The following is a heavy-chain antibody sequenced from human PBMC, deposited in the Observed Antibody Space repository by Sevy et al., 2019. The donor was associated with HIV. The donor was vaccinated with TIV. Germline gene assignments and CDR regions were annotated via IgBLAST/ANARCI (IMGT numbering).Heavy chain of an antibody. CDR1: GFTFSYYA. D-gene: IGHD1-1*01. Sequence: GGSLRLSCAASGFTFSYYAMHWVRQAPGKGLEWVAFTSYDGSNNYYADSLKGRFTISRDNSETTLYLQMNSLRAEDTAVYYCARQQELELSDAFDIWGQGTMVTVSS. V-gene: IGHV3-30-3*01. CDR2: TSYDGSNN. J-gene: IGHJ3*02. CDR3: ARQQELELSDAFDI.